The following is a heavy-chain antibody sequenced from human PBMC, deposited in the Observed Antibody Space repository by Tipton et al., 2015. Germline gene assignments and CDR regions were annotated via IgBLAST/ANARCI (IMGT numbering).Heavy chain of an antibody. CDR2: ICYSGNT. CDR3: ARGGNNWFDP. D-gene: IGHD2-15*01. Sequence: TLSLTCTVSGGSISRSNYYWGWIRQPPGKGLEWIGSICYSGNTYHNPSLKSRVTISVDTSKNQFSLKLTSVNAADTAVYYCARGGNNWFDPWGQGTLVTVSS. CDR1: GGSISRSNYY. V-gene: IGHV4-39*07. J-gene: IGHJ5*02.